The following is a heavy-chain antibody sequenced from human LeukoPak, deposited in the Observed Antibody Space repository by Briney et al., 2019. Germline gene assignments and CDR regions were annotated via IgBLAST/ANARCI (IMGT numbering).Heavy chain of an antibody. V-gene: IGHV4-39*01. J-gene: IGHJ4*02. CDR1: GGSVSSSTFY. Sequence: SETLSLTCTVSGGSVSSSTFYWGWIRQPPGKGLEWIGSIYYSGSTYYNPSLKSRVTISVDTSKNQFSLTPSSVTAADTAVYFCARGVAVAITPYYLDYWGQGTLVTVSS. CDR3: ARGVAVAITPYYLDY. D-gene: IGHD2-2*02. CDR2: IYYSGST.